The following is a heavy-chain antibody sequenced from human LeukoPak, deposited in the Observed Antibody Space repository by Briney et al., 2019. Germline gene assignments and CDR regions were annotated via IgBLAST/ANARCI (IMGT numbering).Heavy chain of an antibody. V-gene: IGHV3-23*01. Sequence: PGGSLRLSCAASGFTFSSYGMNWVRQAPGKGLEWVSAISGGADSAYYADSVKGRFTISRDNSKNTLYLQMNSLRVEDTAVYYCAKGSSWHRLDMWGQGTMVTVSS. CDR3: AKGSSWHRLDM. CDR1: GFTFSSYG. CDR2: ISGGADSA. D-gene: IGHD6-13*01. J-gene: IGHJ3*02.